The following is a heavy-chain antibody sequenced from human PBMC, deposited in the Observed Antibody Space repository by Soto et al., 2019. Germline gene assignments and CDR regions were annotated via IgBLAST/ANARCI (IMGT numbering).Heavy chain of an antibody. CDR2: IKQDGSEK. J-gene: IGHJ4*02. CDR3: ASGDGYCGGDCYSAFDY. CDR1: GFTFSSYW. Sequence: GGSLRLSCAAFGFTFSSYWMSWVRQAPGKGLEWVANIKQDGSEKYYVDSVKGRFTISRDNAKNSLYLQMNSLRAEDTAVYYCASGDGYCGGDCYSAFDYWGQGTLVTVSS. D-gene: IGHD2-21*02. V-gene: IGHV3-7*03.